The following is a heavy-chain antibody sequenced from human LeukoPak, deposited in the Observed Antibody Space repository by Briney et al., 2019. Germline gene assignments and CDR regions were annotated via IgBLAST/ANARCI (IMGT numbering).Heavy chain of an antibody. J-gene: IGHJ4*02. Sequence: GASVKVSCKASGYTFTGYYMHWVRQAPGQGLEWMGWINPNSGGTNYAQKFQGRVTMTRDTSISTAYMELSRLRSDDTAVYYCARVPYGSGCRYYFDYWGQGTLVTVSS. V-gene: IGHV1-2*02. D-gene: IGHD3-10*01. CDR3: ARVPYGSGCRYYFDY. CDR2: INPNSGGT. CDR1: GYTFTGYY.